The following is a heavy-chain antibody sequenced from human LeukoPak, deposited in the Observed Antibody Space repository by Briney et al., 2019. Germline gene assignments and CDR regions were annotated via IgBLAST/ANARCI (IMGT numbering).Heavy chain of an antibody. V-gene: IGHV1-2*02. J-gene: IGHJ4*02. CDR3: ARDPRSTSWYYFDY. Sequence: ASVKVSCKASGGTFSSYAISWVRQAPGQGLEWMGWINPNSGGTNYAQKFQGRVTMTRDTSISTAYMELSRLRSDDTAVYYCARDPRSTSWYYFDYWGQGTLVTVSS. CDR1: GGTFSSYA. CDR2: INPNSGGT. D-gene: IGHD2-2*01.